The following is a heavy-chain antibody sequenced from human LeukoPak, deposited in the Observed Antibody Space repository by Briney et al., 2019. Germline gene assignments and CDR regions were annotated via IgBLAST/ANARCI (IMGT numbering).Heavy chain of an antibody. CDR3: ARENGVLAAAKIDY. J-gene: IGHJ4*02. Sequence: GGSLRLSCAASGFTFRSYGMSWVRQAPGKGLEWVSSISGSGGLTYYADSVKGRFTISRDKSKNTLSLQMNSLRAEDTAVYYCARENGVLAAAKIDYWGQGTLVTVSS. D-gene: IGHD6-13*01. V-gene: IGHV3-23*01. CDR2: ISGSGGLT. CDR1: GFTFRSYG.